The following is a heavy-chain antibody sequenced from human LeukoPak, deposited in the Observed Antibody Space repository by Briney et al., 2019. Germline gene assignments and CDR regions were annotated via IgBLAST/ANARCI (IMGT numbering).Heavy chain of an antibody. D-gene: IGHD6-13*01. V-gene: IGHV4-34*01. J-gene: IGHJ4*02. CDR3: ARGAESSSWSLDY. Sequence: PSETLSLACAVYSGSFSSYQWNWIRQPPGKGLEWIGEISHRGTTNYNPSLKSRVTMSVDTSKNQFSLKLSSMTAADTAVYYCARGAESSSWSLDYWGQGTLVTVSS. CDR2: ISHRGTT. CDR1: SGSFSSYQ.